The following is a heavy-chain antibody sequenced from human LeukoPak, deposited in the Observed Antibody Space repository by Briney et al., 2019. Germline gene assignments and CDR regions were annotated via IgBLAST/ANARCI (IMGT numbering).Heavy chain of an antibody. V-gene: IGHV4-34*01. D-gene: IGHD6-13*01. Sequence: SETLSLTCAVYGGSFSGYYWSWIRQPPGKGLEWIGEINHSGSTNYNPSLKSRVTISVDTSKNQFSLKLSSVTAADTAVYYCARVHSSSYLPFDYWGQGTLVTVSS. CDR1: GGSFSGYY. CDR2: INHSGST. CDR3: ARVHSSSYLPFDY. J-gene: IGHJ4*02.